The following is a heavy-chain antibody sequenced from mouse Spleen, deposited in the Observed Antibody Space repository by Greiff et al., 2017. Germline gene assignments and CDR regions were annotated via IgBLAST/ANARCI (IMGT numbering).Heavy chain of an antibody. CDR2: IWSDGST. V-gene: IGHV2-4-1*01. J-gene: IGHJ1*01. D-gene: IGHD1-1*01. CDR1: GFSLTNYA. Sequence: VQGVESGPGLVAPSQSLSITCTVSGFSLTNYAVHWVRQSPGKGLEWLGVIWSDGSTDYNAAFISRLSISKDNSKSQVFFKMNSLQADDTAIYYCARNFRLFLDFDVWGAGTTVTVSS. CDR3: ARNFRLFLDFDV.